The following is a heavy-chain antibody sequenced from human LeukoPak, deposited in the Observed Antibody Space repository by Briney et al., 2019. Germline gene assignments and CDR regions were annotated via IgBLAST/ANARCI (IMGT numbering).Heavy chain of an antibody. J-gene: IGHJ6*02. CDR1: GYSFTSYW. CDR2: IYPGDSDT. Sequence: GESLKISCKGSGYSFTSYWIGWVRQMPGKGLEWMGIIYPGDSDTRYSPSFQGQVTISADKSISTAYLQWSSLKVSDTAMYYCARQLYSGYDSYYYGMDVWGQGTTVTVSS. CDR3: ARQLYSGYDSYYYGMDV. D-gene: IGHD5-12*01. V-gene: IGHV5-51*01.